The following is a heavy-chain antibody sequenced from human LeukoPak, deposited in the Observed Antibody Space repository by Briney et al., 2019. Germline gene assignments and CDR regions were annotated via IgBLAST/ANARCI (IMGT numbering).Heavy chain of an antibody. V-gene: IGHV1-69*04. D-gene: IGHD4-17*01. Sequence: VASVKVSCKASGGTFSSYAISWVRQAPGQGLEWMGRIIPILGIANYAQKFQGRVTITADKSTSTAYMELSSLRSEDTAVYYCARDRWHDYGDYVAPVYFDYWDQGTLVTVSS. CDR2: IIPILGIA. J-gene: IGHJ4*02. CDR1: GGTFSSYA. CDR3: ARDRWHDYGDYVAPVYFDY.